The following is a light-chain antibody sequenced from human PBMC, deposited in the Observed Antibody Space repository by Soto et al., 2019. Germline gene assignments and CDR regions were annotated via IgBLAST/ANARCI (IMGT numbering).Light chain of an antibody. CDR1: QDITNY. CDR2: DAS. CDR3: QHYDHLTIP. J-gene: IGKJ5*01. Sequence: DIQMTQSPSAKSASVGDRVTITCQASQDITNYLNWYQQKPGKAPRLLLYDASSLETGVPSRFSGSGSWTDFTFTISSLQPEDIATKYCQHYDHLTIPFGQETRLEIK. V-gene: IGKV1-33*01.